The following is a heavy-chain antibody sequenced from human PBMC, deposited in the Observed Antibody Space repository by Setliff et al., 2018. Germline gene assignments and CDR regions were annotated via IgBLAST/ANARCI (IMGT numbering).Heavy chain of an antibody. CDR2: INWDGRST. J-gene: IGHJ4*02. D-gene: IGHD6-19*01. V-gene: IGHV3-20*01. Sequence: PGGSLRPSCAASGFTLKNNGMNWVRQAKGKGLEWVSGINWDGRSTGYAASVKGRFTISRDNAKNSLYLQMNSLRVEDTALYHCVRLGTVAAGDWGQGTLVTVSS. CDR3: VRLGTVAAGD. CDR1: GFTLKNNG.